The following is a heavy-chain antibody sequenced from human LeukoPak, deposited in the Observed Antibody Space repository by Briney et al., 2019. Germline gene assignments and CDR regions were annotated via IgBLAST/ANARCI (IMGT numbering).Heavy chain of an antibody. CDR3: AAIGPNCSSTSCYNQDAFDI. CDR2: IVVGSGNT. V-gene: IGHV1-58*02. CDR1: GFTFTSSA. J-gene: IGHJ3*02. Sequence: AASVKVSCKASGFTFTSSAMQWVRQARGQRLEWIGWIVVGSGNTNYAQKFQERVTITRDMSTSTAYMELSSLRPEDTAVYYCAAIGPNCSSTSCYNQDAFDIWGQGTMVTVSS. D-gene: IGHD2-2*02.